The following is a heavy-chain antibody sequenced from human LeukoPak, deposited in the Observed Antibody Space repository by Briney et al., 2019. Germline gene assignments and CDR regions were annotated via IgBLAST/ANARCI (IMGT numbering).Heavy chain of an antibody. J-gene: IGHJ4*02. CDR3: AKDRRVYDILTPFDY. CDR2: ISYDGSNK. V-gene: IGHV3-30*18. CDR1: GFTFSSYG. Sequence: GGSLRLSCAASGFTFSSYGMHWVRQAPGKGLEWVAVISYDGSNKCYGDSVKGRFTISRDNSKNTLYLQMNSLRAEDTAVYYCAKDRRVYDILTPFDYWGQGTLVTVSS. D-gene: IGHD3-9*01.